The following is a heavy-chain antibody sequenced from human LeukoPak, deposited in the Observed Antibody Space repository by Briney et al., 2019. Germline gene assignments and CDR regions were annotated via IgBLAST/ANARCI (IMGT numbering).Heavy chain of an antibody. D-gene: IGHD4-11*01. Sequence: GGSLRLSCAASGFTFSSYAMNWVPQAPGKGLEWVSGISGSGDNTYYADSVKGRFTISRDNSKNTLYLQMNSLRAEDTAVYYCAKHYSRKFDPWGQGTLATVSS. V-gene: IGHV3-23*01. CDR1: GFTFSSYA. CDR3: AKHYSRKFDP. CDR2: ISGSGDNT. J-gene: IGHJ5*02.